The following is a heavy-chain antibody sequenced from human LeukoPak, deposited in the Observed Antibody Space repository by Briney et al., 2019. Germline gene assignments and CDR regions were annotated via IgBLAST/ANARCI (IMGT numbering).Heavy chain of an antibody. D-gene: IGHD3-9*01. J-gene: IGHJ6*02. CDR2: MWYVGSNK. Sequence: RCRSPASAAAGLIFSRDAVRWVRQPAENGLEWVAVMWYVGSNKYYADSVKGRFTISRDNSKNTLYLQMNSLRAEDTAVYYCARDLSPGAPSYYDILTGSYGMDVWGQGTTVTVSS. V-gene: IGHV3-33*01. CDR3: ARDLSPGAPSYYDILTGSYGMDV. CDR1: GLIFSRDA.